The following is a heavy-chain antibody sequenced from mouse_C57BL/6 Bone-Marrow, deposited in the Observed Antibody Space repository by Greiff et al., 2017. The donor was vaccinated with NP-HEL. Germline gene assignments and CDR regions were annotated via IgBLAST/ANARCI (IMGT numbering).Heavy chain of an antibody. J-gene: IGHJ3*01. CDR1: GYTFTDYN. CDR3: ARFYYDYDWFAY. D-gene: IGHD2-4*01. CDR2: INPNNGGT. V-gene: IGHV1-18*01. Sequence: VQLQQSGPELVKPGASVKIPCKASGYTFTDYNMDWVKPSHGKSLEWIGDINPNNGGTIYNQKFKGKAKLTVDKSSSTAYMELRSLTSEDTAVYYCARFYYDYDWFAYWGQGTLVTVSA.